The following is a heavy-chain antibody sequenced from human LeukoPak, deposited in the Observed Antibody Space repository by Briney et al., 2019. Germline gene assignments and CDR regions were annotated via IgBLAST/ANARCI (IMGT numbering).Heavy chain of an antibody. J-gene: IGHJ4*02. V-gene: IGHV1-69*15. D-gene: IGHD3-16*01. Sequence: ASVKVSCKASGGAFSSSTIHWVRQAPDEGLEWMGRVLPLSTTINYAQKFQGRVSISADASTKTVYMELSSLTSDDTAVYYCGREPRGETTGGGDFNSWGQGTLVIVSS. CDR3: GREPRGETTGGGDFNS. CDR2: VLPLSTTI. CDR1: GGAFSSST.